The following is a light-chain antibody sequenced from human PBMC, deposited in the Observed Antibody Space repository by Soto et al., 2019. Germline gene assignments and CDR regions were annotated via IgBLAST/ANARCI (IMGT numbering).Light chain of an antibody. V-gene: IGLV2-14*01. Sequence: QSALTQPASVSGSPGLSITISCTGTSSDVGGYNYVSWYQQHPGKVPKLMIYEVSNRPSGVSNRFSGSKSGNTASLTISGLQAEDEADYYCSSYTSSSTLVFGGGTKLTVL. J-gene: IGLJ3*02. CDR3: SSYTSSSTLV. CDR1: SSDVGGYNY. CDR2: EVS.